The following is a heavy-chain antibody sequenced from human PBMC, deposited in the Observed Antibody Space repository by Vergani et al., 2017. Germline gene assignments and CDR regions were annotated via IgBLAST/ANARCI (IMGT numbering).Heavy chain of an antibody. Sequence: VQLVESGGGVVQPGRSLRLSCAASGFTFSSYSMNWVRQAPGKGLEWVSYISSSSSPIYYADSVQGRFTISRDNAKNSLYLQMNSLRAEDTAVYYCVKDHMGASFVGTNHNDYWGQGTLVTVSS. CDR1: GFTFSSYS. CDR3: VKDHMGASFVGTNHNDY. V-gene: IGHV3-48*01. D-gene: IGHD1-26*01. J-gene: IGHJ4*02. CDR2: ISSSSSPI.